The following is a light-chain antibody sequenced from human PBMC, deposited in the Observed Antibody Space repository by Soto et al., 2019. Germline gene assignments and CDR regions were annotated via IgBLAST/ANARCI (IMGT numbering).Light chain of an antibody. Sequence: EIVLTQSPATLSLSPGERATLSCKASQSISGYLAWYQQKPGQAPRLLVYDASNRPTVTPARFSGSGFGTDFTLTITRLEPEDSAVYYCQQRSSGYSFGPGTKLEIK. CDR3: QQRSSGYS. CDR1: QSISGY. CDR2: DAS. J-gene: IGKJ2*01. V-gene: IGKV3-11*01.